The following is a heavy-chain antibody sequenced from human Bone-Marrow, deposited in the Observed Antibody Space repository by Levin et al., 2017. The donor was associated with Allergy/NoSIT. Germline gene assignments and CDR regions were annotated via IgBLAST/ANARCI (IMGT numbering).Heavy chain of an antibody. Sequence: GGSLRLSCAASGFTFSNAWMSWVRQAPGKGLEWVGRIKSKTDGGTTDYAAPVKGRFTISRDDSKNTLYLQMNSLKTEDTAVYYCTLRSGSLGGIFDYWGQGTLVTVSS. J-gene: IGHJ4*02. CDR2: IKSKTDGGTT. D-gene: IGHD3-10*02. CDR1: GFTFSNAW. CDR3: TLRSGSLGGIFDY. V-gene: IGHV3-15*01.